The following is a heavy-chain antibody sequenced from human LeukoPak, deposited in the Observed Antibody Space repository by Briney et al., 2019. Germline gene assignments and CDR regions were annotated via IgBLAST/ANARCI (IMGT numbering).Heavy chain of an antibody. V-gene: IGHV1-18*01. CDR2: ISAYNGNT. D-gene: IGHD2-8*01. CDR1: GYTFTSYG. Sequence: GASVKVSCKASGYTFTSYGISWVRQAPGQGLEWMGWISAYNGNTNYAQKFQGRVTVTTDTSTRTAYMELRSLRSDDTAVYYCARTNLDCKNGVCYDYWGRGTLVTVSS. CDR3: ARTNLDCKNGVCYDY. J-gene: IGHJ4*02.